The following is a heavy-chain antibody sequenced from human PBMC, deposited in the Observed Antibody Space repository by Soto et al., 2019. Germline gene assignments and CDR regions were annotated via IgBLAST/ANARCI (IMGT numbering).Heavy chain of an antibody. Sequence: SETLSLTCTVSGGSISSSNYYWGWIRQPPGKGLEWIGSIYYGGSTYYNPSRKTRVTISVDTSKNQFSLQLNSVTAEDTAVYYCARDLQRQGRSSKNRVSWFDPWGQGTLVTVSS. CDR3: ARDLQRQGRSSKNRVSWFDP. J-gene: IGHJ5*02. CDR1: GGSISSSNYY. CDR2: IYYGGST. D-gene: IGHD6-13*01. V-gene: IGHV4-39*02.